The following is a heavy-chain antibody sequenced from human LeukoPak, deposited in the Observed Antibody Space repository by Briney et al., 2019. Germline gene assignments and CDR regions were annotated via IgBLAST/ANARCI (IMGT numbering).Heavy chain of an antibody. CDR3: ARAHNWKYGTFDY. D-gene: IGHD1-7*01. V-gene: IGHV3-21*01. J-gene: IGHJ4*02. CDR2: ISSSSSYI. CDR1: GFTFSSYS. Sequence: PGGSLRLSCAASGFTFSSYSMNWVRQAPGKGLEWVSCISSSSSYIYYADSVKGRFTISRDNAKNSLYLQMNSLRVEDTAVYYCARAHNWKYGTFDYWGQGTLVTVSS.